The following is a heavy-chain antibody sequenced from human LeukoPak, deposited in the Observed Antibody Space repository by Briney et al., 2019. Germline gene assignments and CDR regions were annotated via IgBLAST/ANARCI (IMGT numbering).Heavy chain of an antibody. V-gene: IGHV4-31*03. CDR2: IYYSGST. D-gene: IGHD4-17*01. Sequence: SETLSLTCTVSGGSISSGGYYWSWIRQHPGKGLEWIGYIYYSGSTYYNPSFKSRVTISVDTSKNQFSLKLSSVTAADTAVYYCARALYGDYSGGFDPWGQGTLVTVSS. CDR3: ARALYGDYSGGFDP. CDR1: GGSISSGGYY. J-gene: IGHJ5*02.